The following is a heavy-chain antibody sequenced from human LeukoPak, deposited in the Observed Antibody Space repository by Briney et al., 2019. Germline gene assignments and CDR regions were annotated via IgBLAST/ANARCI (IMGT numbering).Heavy chain of an antibody. V-gene: IGHV3-30-3*01. J-gene: IGHJ4*02. D-gene: IGHD6-25*01. CDR2: ISYDGSNK. CDR3: AVRLARPGFDS. CDR1: GFTFSSYA. Sequence: PGRSLRLSCAASGFTFSSYAMHWVRQAPGKGLEWVAVISYDGSNKYYADSVKGRFTTSRDNSKNTLYLQMNSLRAEDTAVYYCAVRLARPGFDSWGQGTLVTVSS.